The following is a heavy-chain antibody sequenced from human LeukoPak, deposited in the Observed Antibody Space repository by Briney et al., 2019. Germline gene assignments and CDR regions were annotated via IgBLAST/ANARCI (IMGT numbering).Heavy chain of an antibody. Sequence: GGSLRLSCAASGFTFSTNAMSWVRQAPGKGLEWVSGITGSDIGTYNADSAEGRFTITRDNSKSALYLQMNNLRAEDTAVYYCAKDSYGSGSLFDYWGQGTLVTVSS. CDR3: AKDSYGSGSLFDY. V-gene: IGHV3-23*01. J-gene: IGHJ4*02. D-gene: IGHD3-10*01. CDR1: GFTFSTNA. CDR2: ITGSDIGT.